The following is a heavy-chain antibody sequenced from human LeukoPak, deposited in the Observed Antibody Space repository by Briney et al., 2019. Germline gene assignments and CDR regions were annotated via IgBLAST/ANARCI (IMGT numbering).Heavy chain of an antibody. CDR2: VYHTGST. CDR3: ASHYYASSGSLFDS. D-gene: IGHD3-22*01. V-gene: IGHV4-38-2*01. CDR1: GYSISSGYY. Sequence: SETLSLTCAVSGYSISSGYYWVWIRQPPGKGLEWIGSVYHTGSTYYHPSLKSRVTISLDTSKNQFSLRLTSVAAADTALYYCASHYYASSGSLFDSWGRGSLVTVSS. J-gene: IGHJ4*02.